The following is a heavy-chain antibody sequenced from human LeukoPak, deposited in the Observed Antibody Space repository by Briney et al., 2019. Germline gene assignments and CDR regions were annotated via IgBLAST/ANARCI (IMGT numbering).Heavy chain of an antibody. CDR2: INHSGST. D-gene: IGHD5-18*01. CDR3: ARETSDTAMASYYFDQ. Sequence: SETLSLTCAVYGGSFSGYYWSWIRQPPGKGLEWIGEINHSGSTNYNPSLKSRVTISVDTSKNQFSLKLRSVTDADTAVYYCARETSDTAMASYYFDQWGQGTLVTVSS. CDR1: GGSFSGYY. V-gene: IGHV4-34*01. J-gene: IGHJ4*02.